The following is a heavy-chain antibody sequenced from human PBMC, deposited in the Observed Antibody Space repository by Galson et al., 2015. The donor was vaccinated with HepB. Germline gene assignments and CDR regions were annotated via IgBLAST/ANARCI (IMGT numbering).Heavy chain of an antibody. V-gene: IGHV3-11*06. CDR3: ARVADADYGDHSHFDY. CDR1: GFTFSDYY. J-gene: IGHJ4*02. CDR2: ISSSSTYT. D-gene: IGHD4-17*01. Sequence: SLRLSCAASGFTFSDYYMSWIRQAPGKGLEWVSYISSSSTYTNHADSVKGRFTISRDNAKKSLYLQINSLRAEETAVYYCARVADADYGDHSHFDYWGQGTLVTVSS.